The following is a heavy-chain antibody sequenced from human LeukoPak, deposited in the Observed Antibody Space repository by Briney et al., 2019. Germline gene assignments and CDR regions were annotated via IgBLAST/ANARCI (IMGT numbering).Heavy chain of an antibody. Sequence: TGGSLRLSCAASGFTFSTYGMHWVRQAPGKGLEWVAFIRYEGRNKYYADSVKGRFTISRDNSKNTLCLQMNSLRSEDKAVYYCAKEIWPTVTTPGHSHFDYWGQGTLVTVSS. CDR1: GFTFSTYG. J-gene: IGHJ4*02. CDR3: AKEIWPTVTTPGHSHFDY. V-gene: IGHV3-30*02. CDR2: IRYEGRNK. D-gene: IGHD4-17*01.